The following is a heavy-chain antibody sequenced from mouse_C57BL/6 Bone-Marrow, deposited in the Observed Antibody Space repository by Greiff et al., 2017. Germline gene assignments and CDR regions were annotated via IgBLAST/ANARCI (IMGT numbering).Heavy chain of an antibody. D-gene: IGHD4-1*01. CDR2: ISNKANGYTT. V-gene: IGHV7-3*01. CDR3: ARELGREYFDV. CDR1: GFTFTDYY. J-gene: IGHJ1*03. Sequence: EVKLVESGGGLVQPGGSLSLSCAVSGFTFTDYYMSWVRRPPGTALEWLGFISNKANGYTTEYSASVNGRFTISRDNSQSILYLQMYALRAEDSATYYCARELGREYFDVWGTGTTVTVSA.